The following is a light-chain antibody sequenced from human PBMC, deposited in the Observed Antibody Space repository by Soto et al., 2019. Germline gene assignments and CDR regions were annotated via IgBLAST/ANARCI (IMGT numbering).Light chain of an antibody. CDR2: DVS. J-gene: IGLJ1*01. Sequence: QSVLTQPASVSGSPGQSITISCTGTSSDVGGYNYVSWYQQYPGKAPKVMIYDVSNRPSGVSNRSSGSKSGDTASLTISGLQAEDEADYYCSSYTRSSTLYVFGTGTKVTAL. V-gene: IGLV2-14*03. CDR1: SSDVGGYNY. CDR3: SSYTRSSTLYV.